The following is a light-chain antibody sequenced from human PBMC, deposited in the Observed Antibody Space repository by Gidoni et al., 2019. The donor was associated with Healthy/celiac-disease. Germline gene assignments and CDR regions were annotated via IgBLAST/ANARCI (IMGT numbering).Light chain of an antibody. CDR2: DAS. CDR1: QDISNY. CDR3: QQYDNLPPDT. V-gene: IGKV1-33*01. J-gene: IGKJ2*01. Sequence: DIQMTQSPSSLSASVGDRVTITCQASQDISNYLNWYQQKPGKAPKLLIYDASNLETGVPSRFSGSGSGTDVTFTISSLQPEDRATYYCQQYDNLPPDTFGQGTKLEIK.